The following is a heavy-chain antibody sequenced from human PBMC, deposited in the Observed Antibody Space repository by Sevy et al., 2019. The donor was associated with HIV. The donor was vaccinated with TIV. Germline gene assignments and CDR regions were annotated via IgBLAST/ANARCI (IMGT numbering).Heavy chain of an antibody. J-gene: IGHJ4*02. CDR2: ISSSSNTM. Sequence: GGSLRLSYAASGFSFSTYTMNWVRQAPGKGLQWISSISSSSNTMHYADAVKGRFTISRDNAKNSLYLEMNSLRAEDTAVYYCARAVWGTYVYDDYWGQGTLVTVSS. D-gene: IGHD3-16*01. CDR1: GFSFSTYT. CDR3: ARAVWGTYVYDDY. V-gene: IGHV3-48*01.